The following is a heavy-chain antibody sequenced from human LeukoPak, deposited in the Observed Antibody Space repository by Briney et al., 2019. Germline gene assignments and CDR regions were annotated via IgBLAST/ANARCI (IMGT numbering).Heavy chain of an antibody. CDR3: ARSRNYYDSGDYTRDFDY. CDR1: GITLSSYW. V-gene: IGHV3-23*01. Sequence: GGSLRLSCAASGITLSSYWMHWVRQAPGKGLEWVSAIADSGGVTYYADSVKGRFTISRDNSKNTLYLQMNSLNAEDTAIYYCARSRNYYDSGDYTRDFDYWGQGTLVTVSS. D-gene: IGHD3-22*01. J-gene: IGHJ4*02. CDR2: IADSGGVT.